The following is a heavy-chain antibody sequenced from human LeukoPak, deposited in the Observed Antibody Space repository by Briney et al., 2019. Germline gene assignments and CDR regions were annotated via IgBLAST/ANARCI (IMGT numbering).Heavy chain of an antibody. J-gene: IGHJ1*01. CDR1: GFTFSSHW. CDR2: IKEDGSEK. V-gene: IGHV3-7*04. CDR3: ARGGLRYFAR. D-gene: IGHD3-9*01. Sequence: PGGSLRLFCAASGFTFSSHWMSWVRQAPGKGLEWVANIKEDGSEKYYVYSVKGRFTISRENAKNSLYLQMNSLRAEDTAVYYCARGGLRYFARWGQGTLVTVSS.